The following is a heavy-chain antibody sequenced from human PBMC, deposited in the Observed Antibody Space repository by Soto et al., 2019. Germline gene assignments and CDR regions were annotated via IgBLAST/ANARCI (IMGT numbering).Heavy chain of an antibody. CDR3: AKDEQWLDVYLES. Sequence: EVQLLEAGGGLAQPGGSLRLSCTASGFTFSNSAMTWVRQAPGKGLEWVSIINASGRSTYHAASVKGRFTISRDNSKDTLYLQMTSLRAEDTATYYCAKDEQWLDVYLESWGQGTQVTVSA. D-gene: IGHD6-19*01. V-gene: IGHV3-23*01. CDR2: INASGRST. CDR1: GFTFSNSA. J-gene: IGHJ4*02.